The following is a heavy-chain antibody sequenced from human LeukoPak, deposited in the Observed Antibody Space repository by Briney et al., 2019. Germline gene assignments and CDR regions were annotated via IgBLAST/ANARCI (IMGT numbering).Heavy chain of an antibody. D-gene: IGHD4-23*01. CDR3: AREQYGGKDY. J-gene: IGHJ4*02. V-gene: IGHV3-33*01. CDR1: GISFSSHG. Sequence: GGSLRLSCAASGISFSSHGMHWVRQAPGKGLEWVAVIWYDGSNIYYADSVKGRFTISRDNSKNTLYLQMNSLRAEDTALYYCAREQYGGKDYWGQGNLVTVSS. CDR2: IWYDGSNI.